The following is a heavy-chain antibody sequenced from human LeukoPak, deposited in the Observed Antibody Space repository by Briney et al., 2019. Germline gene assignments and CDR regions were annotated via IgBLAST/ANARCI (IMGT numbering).Heavy chain of an antibody. CDR2: ISWNSGSI. Sequence: GRSLRLSCAASGFTFDDYAMHWVRQAPGKGLEWVSGISWNSGSIGYADSVKGRFTISRDNAKNSLYLQMNSLRAEDTALYYCAKGRSYYDILTGFFDYWGQGTLVTVSS. V-gene: IGHV3-9*01. CDR1: GFTFDDYA. D-gene: IGHD3-9*01. CDR3: AKGRSYYDILTGFFDY. J-gene: IGHJ4*02.